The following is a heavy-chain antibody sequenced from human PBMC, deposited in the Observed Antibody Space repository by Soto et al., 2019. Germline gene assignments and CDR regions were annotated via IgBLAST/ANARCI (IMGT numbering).Heavy chain of an antibody. Sequence: QITLKESGPTLVQPTQTLTLTCTFSGFSLSSSGVGVGWIRQPPGKALEWLALMYWDDDKRYSPFLKSRLTITKDTSKNQVVLTMTNMDPVDTATEYCAHRHIVGATKYNWFDPWGQGTLGTVSS. CDR1: GFSLSSSGVG. CDR3: AHRHIVGATKYNWFDP. CDR2: MYWDDDK. D-gene: IGHD1-26*01. J-gene: IGHJ5*02. V-gene: IGHV2-5*02.